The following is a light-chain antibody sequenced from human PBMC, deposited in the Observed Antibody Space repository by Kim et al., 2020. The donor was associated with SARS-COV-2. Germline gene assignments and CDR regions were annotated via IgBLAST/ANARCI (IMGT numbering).Light chain of an antibody. CDR1: NNDVGSYTL. CDR2: EVT. CDR3: CSYVGNDIYV. Sequence: QSALTQPASVSGSPGQSITISCTGSNNDVGSYTLVSWYQQYPGKAPKLMIYEVTKRPSGVSDRFSGSKSGNTASLTISGLQAEDEAYYYCCSYVGNDIYVYGTGTQLTVL. V-gene: IGLV2-23*02. J-gene: IGLJ1*01.